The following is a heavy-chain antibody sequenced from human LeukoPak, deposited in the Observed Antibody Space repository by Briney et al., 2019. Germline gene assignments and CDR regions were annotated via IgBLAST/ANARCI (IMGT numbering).Heavy chain of an antibody. Sequence: PSETLSLTCTVSGGSISSGRYYWGWVRQPPGKGLEWIGSIYYSGSTFYNPSLKSRLTISIDTSRNQFSLKLSSVTAADTAVYYCARDSPYDSSGYPYYFDYWGQGTLVTVSS. V-gene: IGHV4-39*07. D-gene: IGHD3-22*01. CDR2: IYYSGST. CDR3: ARDSPYDSSGYPYYFDY. J-gene: IGHJ4*02. CDR1: GGSISSGRYY.